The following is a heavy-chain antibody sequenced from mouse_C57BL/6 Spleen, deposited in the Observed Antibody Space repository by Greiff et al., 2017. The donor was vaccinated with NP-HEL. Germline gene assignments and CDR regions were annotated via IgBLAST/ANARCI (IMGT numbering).Heavy chain of an antibody. Sequence: EVQLVESGPGLVKPSQSLSLTCSVTGYSITSGYYWNWIRQFPGNKLEWMGYISYDGSNNYNPSLKNRISITRDTSKNQFFLKLNSVTTEGTATYYCARDHGSRTWFAYWGQGTLVTVSA. J-gene: IGHJ3*01. V-gene: IGHV3-6*01. CDR3: ARDHGSRTWFAY. D-gene: IGHD1-1*01. CDR2: ISYDGSN. CDR1: GYSITSGYY.